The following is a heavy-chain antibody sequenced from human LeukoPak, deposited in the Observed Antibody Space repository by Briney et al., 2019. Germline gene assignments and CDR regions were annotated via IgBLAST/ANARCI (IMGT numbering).Heavy chain of an antibody. J-gene: IGHJ4*02. Sequence: GGSLRLSCAASGFTFSSYAMSWVRQAPGKGLEWVSTIGDNGDSTYYADSVKGRFTISRDNSKNTLYLQMNSLRAEDTAVYYCAKDSHFDYWGQGALVTVSS. CDR2: IGDNGDST. CDR3: AKDSHFDY. V-gene: IGHV3-23*01. CDR1: GFTFSSYA.